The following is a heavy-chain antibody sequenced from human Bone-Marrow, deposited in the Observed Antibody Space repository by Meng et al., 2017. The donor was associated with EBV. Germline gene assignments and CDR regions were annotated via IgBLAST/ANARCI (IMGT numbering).Heavy chain of an antibody. CDR1: GSTFSTYS. D-gene: IGHD3-22*01. CDR3: ARDRSYYDSSGYYYISWFDY. J-gene: IGHJ4*02. V-gene: IGHV3-21*01. Sequence: EVQLVESGGGLVKPGGSLRLSCPASGSTFSTYSMNWVRQAPGKVLEWVSSISSDSSYIHYADSVKGRFTISRDNAKNSLYLQTNSLRAEDTAVYYCARDRSYYDSSGYYYISWFDYWGQGTLVTVSS. CDR2: ISSDSSYI.